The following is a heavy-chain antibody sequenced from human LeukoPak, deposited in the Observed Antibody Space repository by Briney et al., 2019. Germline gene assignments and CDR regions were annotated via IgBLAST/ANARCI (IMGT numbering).Heavy chain of an antibody. CDR1: GGSFSGYY. CDR2: INHSGST. J-gene: IGHJ4*02. CDR3: ARALAGGTPGPHY. V-gene: IGHV4-34*01. Sequence: SETLSLTCAVYGGSFSGYYWSWIRQPPGKGLEWIGEINHSGSTNYNPSLKSRVTISVDTSKNQFSLKLSSVTAADTAVYYCARALAGGTPGPHYGGQETLVTVSP. D-gene: IGHD4-23*01.